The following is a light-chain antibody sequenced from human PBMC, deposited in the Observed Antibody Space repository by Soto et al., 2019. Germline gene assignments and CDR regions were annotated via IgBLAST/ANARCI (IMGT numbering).Light chain of an antibody. Sequence: QSALTQPASVSWSPGQSITISCTGTSSDVGAYNYVSWYQQHPGKAPKLMIYEVTSRPSGVSNRFSGSKSGNTASLTISGLQAEGEADYYCRSYTSSSTLGNVFXTGTKVIVL. CDR1: SSDVGAYNY. J-gene: IGLJ1*01. CDR3: RSYTSSSTLGNV. CDR2: EVT. V-gene: IGLV2-14*01.